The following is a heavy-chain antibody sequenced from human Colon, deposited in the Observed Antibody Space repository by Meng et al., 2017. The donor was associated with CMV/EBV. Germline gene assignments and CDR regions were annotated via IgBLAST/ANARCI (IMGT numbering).Heavy chain of an antibody. CDR3: VRESWYFDF. Sequence: QVQLVQSGTEVKKPGASVKVSCKTSGYNFTANHLPWVRQAPGQGLEWMGWIYPQDGGTYFAQKFQDRVTLTRDTSITTAYMELSGLTSDDTAIYYCVRESWYFDFWGEGTLVTVSS. J-gene: IGHJ4*02. D-gene: IGHD6-13*01. V-gene: IGHV1-2*02. CDR2: IYPQDGGT. CDR1: GYNFTANH.